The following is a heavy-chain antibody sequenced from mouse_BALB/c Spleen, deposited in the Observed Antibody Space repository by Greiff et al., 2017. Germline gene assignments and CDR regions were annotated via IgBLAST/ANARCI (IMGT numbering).Heavy chain of an antibody. CDR3: ARDRDYEAMDY. J-gene: IGHJ3*01. D-gene: IGHD2-4*01. Sequence: EVMLVESGGGLVKPGGSLKLSCAASGFTFSDYYMYWVRQTPEKRLEWVATISDGGSYTYYPDSVKGRFTISRDNAKNNLYLQMSSLKSEDTAMYYCARDRDYEAMDYWGQGTLVTVSA. V-gene: IGHV5-4*02. CDR1: GFTFSDYY. CDR2: ISDGGSYT.